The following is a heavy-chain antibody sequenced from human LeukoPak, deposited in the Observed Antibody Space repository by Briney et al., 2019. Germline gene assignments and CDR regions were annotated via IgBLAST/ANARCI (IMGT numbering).Heavy chain of an antibody. CDR3: AAQMRRPLGGRDY. D-gene: IGHD3-16*01. CDR1: GGTFSSYA. Sequence: SVKVSCKASGGTFSSYAISWVRQAPGQGLEWMGGIIPIFGTANYAQKFQGRVTITTDESTSTAYMELSSLRSEDTAVYYCAAQMRRPLGGRDYWGQGTLVTVSS. J-gene: IGHJ4*02. V-gene: IGHV1-69*05. CDR2: IIPIFGTA.